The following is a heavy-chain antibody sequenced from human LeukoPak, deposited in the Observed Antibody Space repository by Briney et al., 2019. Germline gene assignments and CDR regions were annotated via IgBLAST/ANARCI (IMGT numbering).Heavy chain of an antibody. V-gene: IGHV1-2*02. CDR2: INPKSGGT. J-gene: IGHJ5*02. CDR1: GYTFTGYF. CDR3: ARSGRIAAPGTWFDP. D-gene: IGHD6-13*01. Sequence: GAPVKVSCKASGYTFTGYFIHWVRQAPGQGLEWMGWINPKSGGTNYAQNFQGRLTMTRDTSITTAYMELSRLKSDDTAVYYCARSGRIAAPGTWFDPWGQGTLVAVSS.